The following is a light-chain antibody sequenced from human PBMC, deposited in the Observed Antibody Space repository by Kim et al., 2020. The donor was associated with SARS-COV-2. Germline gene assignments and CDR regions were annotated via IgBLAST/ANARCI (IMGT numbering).Light chain of an antibody. CDR3: QQYTTSPPAYT. CDR2: GAS. CDR1: QSMSSEF. J-gene: IGKJ2*01. V-gene: IGKV3-20*01. Sequence: PGERATLSCRASQSMSSEFLAWYQQISGQPPRLLIFGASNRAAGIPDRFSGGGSGTDFTLTITRLEPADSALYYCQQYTTSPPAYTFGPGTKLEI.